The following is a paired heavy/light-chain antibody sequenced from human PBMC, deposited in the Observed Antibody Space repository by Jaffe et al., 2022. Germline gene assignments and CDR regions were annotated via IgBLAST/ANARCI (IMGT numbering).Heavy chain of an antibody. D-gene: IGHD2-2*01. V-gene: IGHV3-66*02. J-gene: IGHJ4*02. Sequence: EVELVESGGGLVRPGESLRVSCAASGFSVTTKYLSWVRQAPGQGLEWVSIIYTGGSTYYTDSVKGRFTISRDNFKNTLSLQMNNLRPEDTAVYFCATHLRAAAMSALDSWGQGTLVTVSS. CDR2: IYTGGST. CDR1: GFSVTTKY. CDR3: ATHLRAAAMSALDS.
Light chain of an antibody. J-gene: IGKJ2*01. CDR1: QGVDTY. V-gene: IGKV1-39*01. CDR3: QQSYSTPYT. CDR2: AAA. Sequence: DIQVTQSPSSLYASVGESITITCRPSQGVDTYLNWYQQKPGKAPRLLIYAAASLQTGVPSRFRGSGSGTDFTLIISGLQPEDFATYYCQQSYSTPYTFGQGTKLEI.